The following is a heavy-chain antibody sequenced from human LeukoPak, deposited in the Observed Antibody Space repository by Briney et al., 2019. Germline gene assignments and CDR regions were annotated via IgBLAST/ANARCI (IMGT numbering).Heavy chain of an antibody. CDR3: ARGIAVAGRWFDP. CDR2: IYTSGST. V-gene: IGHV4-4*09. Sequence: SETLSLTCTVSGGSISSYYWSWIRQPPGKGLEWIGYIYTSGSTNYNPSLKSRVTISVDTSKNQFSLKLSSVTAADTAVYYCARGIAVAGRWFDPWGQGTLVTVSS. D-gene: IGHD6-19*01. J-gene: IGHJ5*02. CDR1: GGSISSYY.